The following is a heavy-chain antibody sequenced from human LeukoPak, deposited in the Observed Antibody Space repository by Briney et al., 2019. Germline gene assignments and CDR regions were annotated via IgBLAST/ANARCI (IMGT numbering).Heavy chain of an antibody. CDR2: ISNDGSNK. V-gene: IGHV3-30*18. CDR1: GFTFSSYG. Sequence: GRSLRLSCAASGFTFSSYGMHWVRQAPGKGLEWVAVISNDGSNKYYADSVKGRFTISRDNSKNTLYLQMNSLRAEDTAVYYCAEDHIVVVVAATPDYWGQGTLVTVSS. CDR3: AEDHIVVVVAATPDY. J-gene: IGHJ4*02. D-gene: IGHD2-15*01.